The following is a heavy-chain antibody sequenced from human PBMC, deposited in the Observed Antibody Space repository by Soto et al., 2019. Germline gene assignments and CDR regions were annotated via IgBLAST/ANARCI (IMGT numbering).Heavy chain of an antibody. CDR1: GYTFTSYY. V-gene: IGHV1-46*01. CDR3: ARDSTYSYDSRGPDYYGMDV. J-gene: IGHJ6*02. CDR2: INPSGGST. Sequence: GASVKVSCKASGYTFTSYYMHWVRQAPGQGLEWMGIINPSGGSTSYAQKFQGRVTMTRDTSTSTVYMELSSLRSEDTAVYYCARDSTYSYDSRGPDYYGMDVWGQGTTVTVSS. D-gene: IGHD3-22*01.